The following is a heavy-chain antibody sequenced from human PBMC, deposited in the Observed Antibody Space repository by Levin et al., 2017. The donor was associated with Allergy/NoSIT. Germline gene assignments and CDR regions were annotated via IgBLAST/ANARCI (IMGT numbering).Heavy chain of an antibody. V-gene: IGHV4-34*01. D-gene: IGHD2-15*01. J-gene: IGHJ4*02. Sequence: SETLSLTCAVYGGSFSGYYWSWIRQPPGKGLEWIGEINHSGSTNYNPSLKSRVTISVDTSKNQFSLKLSSVTAADTAVYYCARGCSGGSCYISDYWGQGTLVTVSS. CDR2: INHSGST. CDR3: ARGCSGGSCYISDY. CDR1: GGSFSGYY.